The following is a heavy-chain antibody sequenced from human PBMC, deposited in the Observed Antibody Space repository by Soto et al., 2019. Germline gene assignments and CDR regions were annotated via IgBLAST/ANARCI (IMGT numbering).Heavy chain of an antibody. CDR3: ARVPVVPAAIFYYYMDV. V-gene: IGHV1-8*01. D-gene: IGHD2-2*01. CDR2: MNPNSGNT. J-gene: IGHJ6*03. Sequence: ASVKVSCKASGYTFTSYDINWVRQATGQGLEWMGWMNPNSGNTGYAQKFQGRVTMTRNTSISTAYMELSSLRSEDTAVYYCARVPVVPAAIFYYYMDVWGKGTTVTVSS. CDR1: GYTFTSYD.